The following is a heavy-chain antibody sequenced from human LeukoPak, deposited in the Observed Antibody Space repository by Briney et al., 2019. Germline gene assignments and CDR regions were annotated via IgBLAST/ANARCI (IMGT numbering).Heavy chain of an antibody. V-gene: IGHV3-74*01. Sequence: GGSLRLSCAASEFSFSDYWMYWFRRAPGKGLVWVSRINNDGSSMSYAESVRGRFIISRNNAKKTLSMEMNSLRAEDTAVYYCARVWGSYPLEAFDYWGQGTLVTVSS. CDR1: EFSFSDYW. D-gene: IGHD3-16*02. CDR3: ARVWGSYPLEAFDY. CDR2: INNDGSSM. J-gene: IGHJ4*02.